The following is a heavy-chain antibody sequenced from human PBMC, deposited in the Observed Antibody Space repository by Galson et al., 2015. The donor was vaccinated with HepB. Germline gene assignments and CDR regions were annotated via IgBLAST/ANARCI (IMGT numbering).Heavy chain of an antibody. Sequence: SLRLSCAASGFTFSAYAMHWVRQAPGKGLEWVALISYDGSNKYYEDCLKGKFTTSRDNIKNTLYQQMKSLRAEDSAVYYCARVPRSYHYGSGSYYNPPYYHAIDVLGQGTTVTVSS. V-gene: IGHV3-30*04. J-gene: IGHJ6*02. CDR3: ARVPRSYHYGSGSYYNPPYYHAIDV. D-gene: IGHD3-10*01. CDR1: GFTFSAYA. CDR2: ISYDGSNK.